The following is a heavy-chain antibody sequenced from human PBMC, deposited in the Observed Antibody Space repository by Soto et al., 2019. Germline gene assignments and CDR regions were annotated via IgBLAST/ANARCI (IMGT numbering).Heavy chain of an antibody. V-gene: IGHV3-48*02. J-gene: IGHJ6*02. CDR1: GFTFSSYS. D-gene: IGHD3-22*01. CDR3: ARDPVTDSSGYYSPGGMDV. CDR2: ISSSSSTI. Sequence: GGSLRLSCAASGFTFSSYSMNWVRQAPGKGLEWVSYISSSSSTIYYADSVKGRFTISRDNAKNSLYLQMNSLRDEDTAVYYCARDPVTDSSGYYSPGGMDVWGQGTTVTVSS.